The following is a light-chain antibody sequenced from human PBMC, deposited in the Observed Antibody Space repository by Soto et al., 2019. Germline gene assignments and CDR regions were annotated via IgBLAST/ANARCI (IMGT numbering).Light chain of an antibody. Sequence: DIQMTQSPSSLSVSVGDRVTITCRASQSITNYLNWYQQKPGKAPKLLVYAASSLQSGVPSRFSVNGSGTDFTLDISILQPDDVAPYYCHHSDSYPYTFGQGTKLEIK. CDR2: AAS. CDR1: QSITNY. CDR3: HHSDSYPYT. J-gene: IGKJ2*01. V-gene: IGKV1-39*01.